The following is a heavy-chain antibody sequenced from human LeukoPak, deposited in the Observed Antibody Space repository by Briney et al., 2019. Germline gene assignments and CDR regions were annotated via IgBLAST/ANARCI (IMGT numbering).Heavy chain of an antibody. CDR1: GFTFDDYA. D-gene: IGHD3-22*01. CDR3: AKDRNYYDSSGLDY. CDR2: ISWNSGSI. J-gene: IGHJ4*02. V-gene: IGHV3-9*01. Sequence: GRSLRLSCAAAGFTFDDYAMHWVRQAPGKGLEWVSGISWNSGSITYADSVKGRLTISRDNAKNSLYLQMNSLRAEDTALYYCAKDRNYYDSSGLDYWGQGTLATVSS.